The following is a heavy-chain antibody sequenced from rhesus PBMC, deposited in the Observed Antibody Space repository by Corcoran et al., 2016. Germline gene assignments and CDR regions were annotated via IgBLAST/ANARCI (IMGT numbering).Heavy chain of an antibody. CDR3: ARDQRYSGYSCFDY. Sequence: QVQLQESGPGLVKPSETLSLTCAVSGYSIISGYYWGWLRQPHGKGLEWIGGIYGSGGSNYLNPSLKSRVTLSVDTSKNQFSLKLSSVTAADTAVYYCARDQRYSGYSCFDYWGQGVLVTVSS. CDR2: IYGSGGSN. V-gene: IGHV4S14*01. J-gene: IGHJ4*01. D-gene: IGHD5-24*01. CDR1: GYSIISGYY.